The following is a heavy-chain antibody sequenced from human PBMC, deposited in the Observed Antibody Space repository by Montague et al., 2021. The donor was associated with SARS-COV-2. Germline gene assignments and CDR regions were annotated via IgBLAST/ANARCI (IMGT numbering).Heavy chain of an antibody. CDR1: GDSVSRNTAF. CDR3: SRGTLRFGMDV. D-gene: IGHD4-17*01. Sequence: CAISGDSVSRNTAFWNWVRQSPSRGLESLGRAYYRSKWQNDYAVSVRSRITINPDTSKNQFSLHLNSVTPEDTAVYYCSRGTLRFGMDVWGQGTTVTVSS. J-gene: IGHJ6*02. V-gene: IGHV6-1*01. CDR2: AYYRSKWQN.